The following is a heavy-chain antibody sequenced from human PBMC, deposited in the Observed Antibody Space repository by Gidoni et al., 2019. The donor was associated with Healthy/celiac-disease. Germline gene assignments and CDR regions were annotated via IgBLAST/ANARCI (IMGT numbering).Heavy chain of an antibody. CDR1: GGTFSSYA. Sequence: QVQLVQSGAEVKKPGSSVKVSCKASGGTFSSYAISWVRQAPGQGLEWMGGIIPIFGTANYAQKFQGRVTITADESTSTAYMELSSLRSEDTAVYYCARADTAMVKAWTVYYYYGMDVWGQGTTVTVSS. J-gene: IGHJ6*02. V-gene: IGHV1-69*01. CDR3: ARADTAMVKAWTVYYYYGMDV. D-gene: IGHD5-18*01. CDR2: IIPIFGTA.